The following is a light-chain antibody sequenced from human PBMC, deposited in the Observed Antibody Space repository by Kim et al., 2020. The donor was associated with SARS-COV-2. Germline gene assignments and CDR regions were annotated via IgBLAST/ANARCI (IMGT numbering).Light chain of an antibody. Sequence: DIQMAQSPSTLSASLGHRVTITCRASQSISSWLAWYQQKPGKAPNLLISKALSLESGVPSRFSGSGSGTEFTLTISSLQPYDFATYYCQHYSTYPWTFGQGTKVDSK. V-gene: IGKV1-5*03. J-gene: IGKJ1*01. CDR1: QSISSW. CDR2: KAL. CDR3: QHYSTYPWT.